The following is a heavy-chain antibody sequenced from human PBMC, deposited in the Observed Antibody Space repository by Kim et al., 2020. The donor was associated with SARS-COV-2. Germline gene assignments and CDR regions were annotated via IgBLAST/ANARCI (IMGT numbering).Heavy chain of an antibody. Sequence: YAGSVKGRFAISRDDSTDTLYLQMISLRAEDTAVYYCAKGSYYYCYMAVWGEGTTVTLSS. CDR3: AKGSYYYCYMAV. J-gene: IGHJ6*03. V-gene: IGHV3-23*01.